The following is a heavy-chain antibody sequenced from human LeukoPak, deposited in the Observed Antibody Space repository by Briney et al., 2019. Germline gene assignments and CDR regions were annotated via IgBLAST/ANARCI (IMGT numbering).Heavy chain of an antibody. CDR2: ISYDGSNK. Sequence: PGRSLRLSCTASGFTFRSYAMHWVRLAPGKGLQWVAVISYDGSNKYYADSVKGRFTISRDNAKNSLYLQMNSLRAEDTAVYYCARDRGLGYYYDSSGKIDYWGQGTLVTVSS. V-gene: IGHV3-30*04. CDR1: GFTFRSYA. CDR3: ARDRGLGYYYDSSGKIDY. J-gene: IGHJ4*02. D-gene: IGHD3-22*01.